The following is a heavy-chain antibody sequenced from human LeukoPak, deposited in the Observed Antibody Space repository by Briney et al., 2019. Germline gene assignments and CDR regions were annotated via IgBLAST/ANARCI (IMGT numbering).Heavy chain of an antibody. CDR2: INHSGST. V-gene: IGHV4-34*01. CDR1: GGSFSGYY. CDR3: ASLGHDHGDYDLDY. Sequence: SETLSLTCAVYGGSFSGYYWSWIRQPPGKGLEWIGEINHSGSTNYNPSLKSRVTISVDTSKNQFSLKLSSVTAADTAVYYCASLGHDHGDYDLDYWGQGTLVTVSS. J-gene: IGHJ4*02. D-gene: IGHD4-17*01.